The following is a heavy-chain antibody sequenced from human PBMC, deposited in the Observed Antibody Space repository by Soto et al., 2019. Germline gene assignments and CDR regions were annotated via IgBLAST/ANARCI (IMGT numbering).Heavy chain of an antibody. CDR3: TTDGTYYYDSSGLENWFDP. J-gene: IGHJ5*02. V-gene: IGHV3-15*07. Sequence: GGSLRLSCAASGFTFSNAWMNWVRQAPGKGLEWVGRIKSKTDGGTTDYAAPVKGRFTISRDDSKNTLYLQMNSLKTEDTAVYYCTTDGTYYYDSSGLENWFDPWGQGTLVTVSS. CDR1: GFTFSNAW. D-gene: IGHD3-22*01. CDR2: IKSKTDGGTT.